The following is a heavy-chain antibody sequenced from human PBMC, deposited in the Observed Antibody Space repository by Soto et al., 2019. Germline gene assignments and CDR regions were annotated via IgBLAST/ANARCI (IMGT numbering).Heavy chain of an antibody. Sequence: QVQLVQSGAEVKKPGASVKVSCKASGYTFSSYDINWVRQATGQGLEWMGWMNPSSGHAGYAQKFHGRVPMTRDTAISTAYTERSSLKSEDTAVYFCARGRRVKLVRGWCQGTLVTVSS. V-gene: IGHV1-8*01. J-gene: IGHJ4*02. D-gene: IGHD3-10*01. CDR3: ARGRRVKLVRG. CDR2: MNPSSGHA. CDR1: GYTFSSYD.